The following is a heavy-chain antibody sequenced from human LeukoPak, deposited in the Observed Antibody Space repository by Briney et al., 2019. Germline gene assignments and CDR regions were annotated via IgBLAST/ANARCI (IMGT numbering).Heavy chain of an antibody. D-gene: IGHD6-19*01. CDR3: ASSPVAANYFDY. CDR2: IYYSGST. J-gene: IGHJ4*02. V-gene: IGHV4-59*01. CDR1: GGSISSYY. Sequence: SETLSLTCTVSGGSISSYYGSWIRQPPGKGLEWIGYIYYSGSTNYNPSLKSRVTISVDTSKNQFSLKLSSVTAADTAVYYCASSPVAANYFDYWGQGTLVTVSS.